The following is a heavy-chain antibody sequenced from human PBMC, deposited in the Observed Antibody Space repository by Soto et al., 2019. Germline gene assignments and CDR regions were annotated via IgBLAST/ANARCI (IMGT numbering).Heavy chain of an antibody. V-gene: IGHV1-24*01. D-gene: IGHD3-16*02. CDR1: GYTLTELS. CDR2: FDPEDGGT. J-gene: IGHJ6*02. Sequence: ASVKVSCKVSGYTLTELSMHWVRQAPGKGLEWMGGFDPEDGGTIYAQKFQGRVTMTEDTSTDTAYMELSSLRSEDTAVYYCATGSMITFGGVIVPYYYYGMDVWGQGTTVTVSS. CDR3: ATGSMITFGGVIVPYYYYGMDV.